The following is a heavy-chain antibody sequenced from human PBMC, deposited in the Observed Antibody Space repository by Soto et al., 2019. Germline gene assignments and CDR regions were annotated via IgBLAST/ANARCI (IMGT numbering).Heavy chain of an antibody. V-gene: IGHV5-10-1*01. CDR1: GFTQTGLS. D-gene: IGHD2-2*01. Sequence: KVSRKVSGFTQTGLSLHSARQDHGKGLEWMGGFDPSDSYTNYSPSFQGHVTISADKSISTAYLQWSSLKASDTAMYYCASSPRGYCSSTSCRELGNYYGMDVWGQGTTVTVSS. CDR3: ASSPRGYCSSTSCRELGNYYGMDV. J-gene: IGHJ6*02. CDR2: FDPSDSYT.